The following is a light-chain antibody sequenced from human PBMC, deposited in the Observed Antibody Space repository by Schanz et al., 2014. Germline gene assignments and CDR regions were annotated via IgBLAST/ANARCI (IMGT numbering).Light chain of an antibody. V-gene: IGKV3-15*01. CDR2: GAS. Sequence: EIVMTQSPATLSVSPGERATLSCRASQSVRSNLAWYQQKPGQAPRLLIYGASTRATGIPARFSGSGFGTEFTLTISGLQSEDVAMYYCQQYHTSRTFGQGTKVEIK. CDR1: QSVRSN. CDR3: QQYHTSRT. J-gene: IGKJ1*01.